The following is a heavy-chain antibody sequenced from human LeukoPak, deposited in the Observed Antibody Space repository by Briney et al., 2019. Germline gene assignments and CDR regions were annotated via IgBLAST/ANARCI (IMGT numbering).Heavy chain of an antibody. CDR3: ASFQELAGPVGSAFDI. D-gene: IGHD1-26*01. J-gene: IGHJ3*02. CDR1: GYTFTGYY. V-gene: IGHV1-2*02. CDR2: INPNSGGT. Sequence: GASVKVSCKASGYTFTGYYMHWVRQAPGQGLEWMGWINPNSGGTNYAQKLQGRVTMTTDTSTSTAYMELRSLRSDDTAVYYCASFQELAGPVGSAFDIWGQGTMVTVPS.